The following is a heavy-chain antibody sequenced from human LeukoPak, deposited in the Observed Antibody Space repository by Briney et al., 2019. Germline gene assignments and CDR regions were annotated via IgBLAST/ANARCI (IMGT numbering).Heavy chain of an antibody. Sequence: ASVKVSCKDSGCTFTSYGISWVRQAPGQGLEWMGWISAYNGNTNYAQKLQGRVTMTTDTSTSTAYMELRSLRSDDTAVYYCARDTGYYDFWSGYYNYWGQGTLVTVSS. J-gene: IGHJ4*02. D-gene: IGHD3-3*01. V-gene: IGHV1-18*01. CDR2: ISAYNGNT. CDR3: ARDTGYYDFWSGYYNY. CDR1: GCTFTSYG.